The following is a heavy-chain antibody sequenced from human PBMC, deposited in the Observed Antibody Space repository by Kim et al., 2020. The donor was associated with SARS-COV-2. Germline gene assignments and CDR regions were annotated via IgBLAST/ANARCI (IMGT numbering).Heavy chain of an antibody. CDR1: GGTFTNYA. D-gene: IGHD2-21*02. CDR3: SVMVLTVIQVEYFHH. V-gene: IGHV1-69*13. J-gene: IGHJ1*01. CDR2: IIPILGTT. Sequence: SVKVSCKTSGGTFTNYAISWVRQAPGQGLEWLGGIIPILGTTNYAPKFQGRLTITAGESTSAAYMELSSLRSEDTAVYYCSVMVLTVIQVEYFHHWGQG.